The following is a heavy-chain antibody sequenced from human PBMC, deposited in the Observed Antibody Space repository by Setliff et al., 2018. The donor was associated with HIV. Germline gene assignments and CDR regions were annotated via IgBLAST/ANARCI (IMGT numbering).Heavy chain of an antibody. Sequence: SENLSLTCAVYGGSFTSYYWTWIRQAPGKDLEWIGEINHNGGTNYNPSLKSRVTISVDRSKNQFFLRLNSVTAADTAVYYCARGSYRGSGFFVRYFDFWGQGSLVTVS. CDR3: ARGSYRGSGFFVRYFDF. CDR2: INHNGGT. J-gene: IGHJ4*02. CDR1: GGSFTSYY. V-gene: IGHV4-34*01. D-gene: IGHD3-3*01.